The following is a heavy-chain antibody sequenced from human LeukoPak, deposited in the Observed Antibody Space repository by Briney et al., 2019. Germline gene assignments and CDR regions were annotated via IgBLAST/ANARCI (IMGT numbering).Heavy chain of an antibody. CDR1: GYSISSGYY. D-gene: IGHD2-8*01. Sequence: SETLSLTCAVSGYSISSGYYWGWIRQPPGKGLEWIGSIYHSGSTYYNPSLKSRVTISVDTSKNQFSLKLSSVTAADTAVYYCARLPVYAATFDYRGQGTLVTVSS. CDR3: ARLPVYAATFDY. CDR2: IYHSGST. V-gene: IGHV4-38-2*01. J-gene: IGHJ4*02.